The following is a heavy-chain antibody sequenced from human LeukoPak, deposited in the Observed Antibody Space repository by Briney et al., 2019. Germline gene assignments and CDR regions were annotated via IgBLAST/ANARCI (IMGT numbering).Heavy chain of an antibody. D-gene: IGHD3-10*01. CDR3: ARGKRLLWFGELLSWDY. V-gene: IGHV1-8*01. CDR2: MNPNSGNT. Sequence: ASVKVSCKASGYTFTSYDINWVRQATRQGLEWMGWMNPNSGNTGYAQKFQGRVTMTRNTSISTAYMELSSLRSEDTAVYYCARGKRLLWFGELLSWDYWGQGTLVTVSS. CDR1: GYTFTSYD. J-gene: IGHJ4*02.